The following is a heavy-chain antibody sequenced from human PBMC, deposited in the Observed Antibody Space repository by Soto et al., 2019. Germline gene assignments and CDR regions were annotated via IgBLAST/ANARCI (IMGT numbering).Heavy chain of an antibody. CDR3: ARGTATMTTDFAY. J-gene: IGHJ4*02. Sequence: QVQLVESGGGLVKPGGSLRLSCTASGFTFRDYYMSWIRQSPWKGLEWISYIIFSSSTKYYADSVKGRFTISRDNAKNSLYLQMNSLRAEDTAVYYCARGTATMTTDFAYWGQGTLVTVSS. CDR2: IIFSSSTK. CDR1: GFTFRDYY. V-gene: IGHV3-11*01. D-gene: IGHD4-17*01.